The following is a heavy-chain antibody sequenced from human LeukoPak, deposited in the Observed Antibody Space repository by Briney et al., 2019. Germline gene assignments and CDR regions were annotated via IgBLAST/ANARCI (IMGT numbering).Heavy chain of an antibody. Sequence: GGSLRLSGAASGFTFSSYSMNWVRQAPGKGLEWVSSISSSSSYIYYADSVKGRFTISRDNAKNSLYLQMNSLRAEDTAVYYCAREFDYGGNSRAFDIWGQGTMVTVSS. J-gene: IGHJ3*02. CDR3: AREFDYGGNSRAFDI. V-gene: IGHV3-21*01. D-gene: IGHD4-23*01. CDR1: GFTFSSYS. CDR2: ISSSSSYI.